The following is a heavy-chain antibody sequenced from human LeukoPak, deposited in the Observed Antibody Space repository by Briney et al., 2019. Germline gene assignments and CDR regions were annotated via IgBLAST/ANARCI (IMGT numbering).Heavy chain of an antibody. V-gene: IGHV1-18*04. CDR2: ISTNSGDT. J-gene: IGHJ2*01. CDR1: GYTFTDYY. Sequence: ASVKVSCKASGYTFTDYYMHWVRQAPGQGLEWMGWISTNSGDTKYAQKLQGRVTMTTDTSTSTAYMKLRSLTSDDTAVYYCARGGYSNYAYQWYFDLWGRGTLVTVSS. CDR3: ARGGYSNYAYQWYFDL. D-gene: IGHD5-12*01.